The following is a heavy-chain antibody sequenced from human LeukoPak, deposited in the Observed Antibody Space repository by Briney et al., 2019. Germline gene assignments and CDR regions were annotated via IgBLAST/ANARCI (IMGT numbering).Heavy chain of an antibody. CDR3: ARDTVVNSFDY. CDR1: GYSISSGYY. J-gene: IGHJ4*02. CDR2: VYHSGST. Sequence: SETLSLTCTVSGYSISSGYYWGWIRQPPGKGLEWIGSVYHSGSTYYNPSLKSRVTISVDTSKNQFSLKLSSVTAADTAVYYCARDTVVNSFDYWGQGTLSPSPQ. D-gene: IGHD4-23*01. V-gene: IGHV4-38-2*02.